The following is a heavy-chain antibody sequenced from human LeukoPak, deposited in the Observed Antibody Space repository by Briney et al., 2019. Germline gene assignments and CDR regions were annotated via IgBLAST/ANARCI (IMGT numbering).Heavy chain of an antibody. CDR3: ARHLLWFGELSGGFDY. J-gene: IGHJ4*02. D-gene: IGHD3-10*01. CDR2: IKPDGTEK. CDR1: GFTFSSYW. Sequence: GGPLRLSCAASGFTFSSYWMSWVRQAPGKGLEWVANIKPDGTEKYYVDSVKGRFTMSRNNAKNSLYLQMNSLRAEDTAVYYCARHLLWFGELSGGFDYWGQGTLVTVSS. V-gene: IGHV3-7*03.